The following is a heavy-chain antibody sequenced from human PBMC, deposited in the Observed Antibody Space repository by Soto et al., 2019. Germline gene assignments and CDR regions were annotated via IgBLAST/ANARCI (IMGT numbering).Heavy chain of an antibody. V-gene: IGHV4-4*02. D-gene: IGHD6-19*01. CDR1: SASIISEQR. CDR2: IHHSGST. J-gene: IGHJ4*02. CDR3: ARSFGWYAIDQ. Sequence: QMQLQESGPGLVKPSETLSLTCAVSSASIISEQRWSWVRQPPGKGLEWIGEIHHSGSTNNNPSLRSRVTTSADKSQNQFSLNLTSVTAADTAVYYCARSFGWYAIDQWGQGTLVIVSS.